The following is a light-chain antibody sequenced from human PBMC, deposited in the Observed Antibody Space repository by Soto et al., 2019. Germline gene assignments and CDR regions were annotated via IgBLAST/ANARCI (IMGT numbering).Light chain of an antibody. V-gene: IGKV1-39*01. CDR3: PQSYTTLLT. CDR2: AAS. Sequence: DIQMTQSPSSLSASVGDRVTITCRASQSISNYLNWYQQKPGKAPKLLIYAASSLQSGVPSRFTGSVSGTAFTLTISSLHTEDFATYSCPQSYTTLLTFGPGTNVDIK. J-gene: IGKJ3*01. CDR1: QSISNY.